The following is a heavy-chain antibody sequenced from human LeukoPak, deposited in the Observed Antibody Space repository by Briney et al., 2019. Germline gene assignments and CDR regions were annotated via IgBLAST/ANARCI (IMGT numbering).Heavy chain of an antibody. V-gene: IGHV4-34*01. J-gene: IGHJ6*03. CDR3: ARGRMVRGVQLYYYYYMDV. Sequence: SETLSLTCAVYGGSFSGYYWSWIRQPPGKGLEWIGEINHSGSTNYNPSLKSRVTISVDTSKNQFSLKLSSVTAADTAVYYCARGRMVRGVQLYYYYYMDVWGKGTTVTVSS. CDR1: GGSFSGYY. CDR2: INHSGST. D-gene: IGHD3-10*01.